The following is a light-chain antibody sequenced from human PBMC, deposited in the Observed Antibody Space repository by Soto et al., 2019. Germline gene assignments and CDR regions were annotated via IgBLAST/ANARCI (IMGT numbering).Light chain of an antibody. CDR3: AAWDDSLIGDV. CDR1: SSNIGSKT. Sequence: QSVLTRPPSASGTPGQRVTISCSGSSSNIGSKTVNWYQQLPGTAPKLLIYSDNQRPSGVPDRFSGSKSGTSASLAISGLQSEDEADYYCAAWDDSLIGDVFGTGTMLTVL. V-gene: IGLV1-44*01. CDR2: SDN. J-gene: IGLJ1*01.